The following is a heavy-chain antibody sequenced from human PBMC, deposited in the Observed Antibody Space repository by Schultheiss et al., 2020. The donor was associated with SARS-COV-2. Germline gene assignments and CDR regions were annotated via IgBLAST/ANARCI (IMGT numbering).Heavy chain of an antibody. V-gene: IGHV4-39*01. CDR3: ARQGGFCYDTSGYYPDYFDY. CDR2: IFYNGTI. Sequence: SETLSLTCGVSGASIITTNFFWGWIRQPPGKGLEWIATIFYNGTIYSSPSLKSRVTMSVDTSENQFSLSLNSVTAADTAVYYCARQGGFCYDTSGYYPDYFDYWGQGTVVTVSS. D-gene: IGHD3-22*01. CDR1: GASIITTNFF. J-gene: IGHJ4*02.